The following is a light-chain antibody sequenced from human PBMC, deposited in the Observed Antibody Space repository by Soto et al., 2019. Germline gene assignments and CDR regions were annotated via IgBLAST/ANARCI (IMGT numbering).Light chain of an antibody. J-gene: IGKJ4*01. V-gene: IGKV1-39*01. CDR3: QQSYTTPLT. CDR2: AAS. CDR1: QSISTY. Sequence: DIQMTQSPYSLSASVGDTVTITCRASQSISTYLNWYQQKPGKAPELLIYAASSLQSGVPLRFTGSGSGTDCTLTIISLQPEDFASYYCQQSYTTPLTFGGGPKVEIK.